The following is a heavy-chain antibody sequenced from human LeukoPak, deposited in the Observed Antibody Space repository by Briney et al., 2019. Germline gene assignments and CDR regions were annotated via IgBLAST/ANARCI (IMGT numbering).Heavy chain of an antibody. J-gene: IGHJ4*02. Sequence: SVKVSCKASGGTFISYAISWVRQAPGQGLEWMGGIIPIFGTANYAQKFQGRVTITADESTSPAYMELSSLRSEDTAVYYCARDRTFKTTVDSPVVWGQGTLVTVSS. CDR2: IIPIFGTA. CDR1: GGTFISYA. V-gene: IGHV1-69*01. D-gene: IGHD4-23*01. CDR3: ARDRTFKTTVDSPVV.